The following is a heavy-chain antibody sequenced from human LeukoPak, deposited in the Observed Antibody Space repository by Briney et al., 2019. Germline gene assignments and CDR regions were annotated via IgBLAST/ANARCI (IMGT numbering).Heavy chain of an antibody. CDR3: ARGPSWGITIFGVVTPGSLGTEYFQH. D-gene: IGHD3-3*01. V-gene: IGHV4-59*12. Sequence: SETLSLTCTVSGGSITGYYWSWVRQPPGKGLEWIGYIYHSGSTYYNPSLKSRVTISVDRSKNQFSLKLSSVTAADTAVYYCARGPSWGITIFGVVTPGSLGTEYFQHWGQGTLVTVSS. CDR2: IYHSGST. J-gene: IGHJ1*01. CDR1: GGSITGYY.